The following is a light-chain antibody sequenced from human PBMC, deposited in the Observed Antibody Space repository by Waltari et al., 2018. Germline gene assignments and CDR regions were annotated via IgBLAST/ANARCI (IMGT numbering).Light chain of an antibody. J-gene: IGKJ1*01. CDR1: QSVTTN. V-gene: IGKV3-15*01. CDR2: GAS. CDR3: QQYYSSPWT. Sequence: EVVMTQSPAILSVSPGERATLSCRASQSVTTNVAWYQQKPGPTPRLLIFGASTRATGVPARFSGSGSGTDFTLTISSLQSEDVAVYYCQQYYSSPWTFGQGSKVEIK.